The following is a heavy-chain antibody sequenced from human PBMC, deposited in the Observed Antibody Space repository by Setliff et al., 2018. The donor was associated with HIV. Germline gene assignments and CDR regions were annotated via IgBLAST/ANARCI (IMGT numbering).Heavy chain of an antibody. D-gene: IGHD3-10*01. CDR2: IYSSGTT. CDR3: ARMQSPYYYQKSGFYYYYLNV. J-gene: IGHJ6*03. Sequence: PSETLSLTCTVPGGSISGYYWGWIRQPPEKGLEWSGSIYSSGTTYNNPSLKSRVTMSVDTSKHQFSLKLTSVTAAYTSGYYCARMQSPYYYQKSGFYYYYLNVWGKGTTVTVSS. V-gene: IGHV4-39*07. CDR1: GGSISGYY.